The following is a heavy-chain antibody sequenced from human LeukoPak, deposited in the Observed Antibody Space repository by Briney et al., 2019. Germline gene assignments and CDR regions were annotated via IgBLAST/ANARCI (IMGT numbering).Heavy chain of an antibody. CDR2: ITSGGDGT. V-gene: IGHV3-23*01. D-gene: IGHD3-22*01. CDR1: GFTFSIYA. CDR3: AKDRPNYYGSNGHYYRRDGDY. Sequence: SGGSLRLSCAASGFTFSIYAMSWVRQAPGKGLQWVSSITSGGDGTYYADSVKGRFTISRDNSENMLYLQMNSLRVEDTAVYFCAKDRPNYYGSNGHYYRRDGDYWGQGTLVTVSS. J-gene: IGHJ4*02.